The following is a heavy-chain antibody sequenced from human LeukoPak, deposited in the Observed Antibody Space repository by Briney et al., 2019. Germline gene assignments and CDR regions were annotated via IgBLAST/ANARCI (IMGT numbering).Heavy chain of an antibody. CDR3: AKSKSPYPMDYIFDF. CDR1: GFTFSRNG. D-gene: IGHD4-11*01. V-gene: IGHV3-30*18. Sequence: GGSLRLSCAASGFTFSRNGMHWVRQAPGKGLEWVAVISNDGSNKYYADSVKGRFTISRDNSKNTLYLQMNSLRVEDTAVYYCAKSKSPYPMDYIFDFWGQGTLVTVSS. J-gene: IGHJ4*02. CDR2: ISNDGSNK.